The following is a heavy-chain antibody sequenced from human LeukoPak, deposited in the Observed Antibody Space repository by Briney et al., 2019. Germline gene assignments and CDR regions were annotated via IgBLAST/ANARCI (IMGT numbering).Heavy chain of an antibody. V-gene: IGHV4-61*02. CDR3: ARGGSWFDP. J-gene: IGHJ5*02. D-gene: IGHD3-16*01. Sequence: SETLSLTCTVSGGSISRGSYYWSWIRQPAGKGLEWIGRIYTSGSTNYNPSLKSRVTISVDTSKNQFSLKLSSVTAADTAVYYCARGGSWFDPWGQGTLVTVSS. CDR1: GGSISRGSYY. CDR2: IYTSGST.